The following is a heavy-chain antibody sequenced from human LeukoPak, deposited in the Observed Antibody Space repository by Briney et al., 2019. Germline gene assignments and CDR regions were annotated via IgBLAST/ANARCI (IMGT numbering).Heavy chain of an antibody. D-gene: IGHD6-13*01. CDR2: IYYSGST. V-gene: IGHV4-59*01. CDR3: ARGGLSSRAPTYNWFDP. CDR1: GGSISSYY. J-gene: IGHJ5*02. Sequence: SETLSLTCTVSGGSISSYYWNWIRQPPGKGLEWIGYIYYSGSTNYNPSLKSRLTISVDTSKNQFSLKLSSVTAADTAVYYCARGGLSSRAPTYNWFDPWGQGTLVTVSS.